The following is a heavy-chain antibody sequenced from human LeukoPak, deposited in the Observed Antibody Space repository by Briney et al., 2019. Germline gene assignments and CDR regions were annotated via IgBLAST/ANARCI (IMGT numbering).Heavy chain of an antibody. V-gene: IGHV4-30-4*01. D-gene: IGHD2-2*01. Sequence: SETLSLTCTVSGGSISSGDYYWSWIRQPPGKGLEWIGYIYYSGSTYYNPSLKSRVTISVDTSKNQFSLKLSSVTAADTAVYYCARGLHAYQLLIPFDIWGQGTWSPSLQ. J-gene: IGHJ3*02. CDR3: ARGLHAYQLLIPFDI. CDR2: IYYSGST. CDR1: GGSISSGDYY.